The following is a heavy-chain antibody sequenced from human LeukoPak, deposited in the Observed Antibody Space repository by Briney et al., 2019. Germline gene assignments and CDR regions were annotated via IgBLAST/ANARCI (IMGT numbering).Heavy chain of an antibody. Sequence: SETLSLTCDVSGGSIDSTYWWNWVRQPPGKGLEWIGEIHHDGRINYNPSLKSRVTLSVDKSKNQFSLRLNSVTAADTAMYYCARSHDHLWGNYPDYWGQGTLVTVSP. J-gene: IGHJ4*02. CDR2: IHHDGRI. D-gene: IGHD3-16*02. CDR3: ARSHDHLWGNYPDY. V-gene: IGHV4/OR15-8*01. CDR1: GGSIDSTYW.